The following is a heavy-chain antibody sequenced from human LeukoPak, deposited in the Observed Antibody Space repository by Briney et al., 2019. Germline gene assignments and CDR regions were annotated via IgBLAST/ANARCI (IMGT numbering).Heavy chain of an antibody. CDR1: GFSFSSYG. CDR2: ISGSGGST. D-gene: IGHD2-2*01. V-gene: IGHV3-23*01. Sequence: GGSLRLSCAASGFSFSSYGMGWVRQAPGKGLEWVSAISGSGGSTYYADSVKGRFTISRDNAKNTLYLQMNSLRAEDTAVYYCAKTTTLLGYCSSTSCRGFDYWGQGTLVTVSS. J-gene: IGHJ4*02. CDR3: AKTTTLLGYCSSTSCRGFDY.